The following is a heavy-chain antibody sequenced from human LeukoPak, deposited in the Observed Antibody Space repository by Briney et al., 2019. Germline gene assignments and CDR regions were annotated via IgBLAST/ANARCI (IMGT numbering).Heavy chain of an antibody. D-gene: IGHD6-6*01. J-gene: IGHJ6*03. CDR1: GLTFSNYG. Sequence: GGSLRLSCAASGLTFSNYGMHWVRQAPGKGLEWVAVIWYDGSNKYYADSVKGRFTISRDNSKNTLYLQMNSLRAEDTAVYYCAKDFGCIAAIYYYMDVWGKGTTVTVSS. CDR2: IWYDGSNK. V-gene: IGHV3-33*06. CDR3: AKDFGCIAAIYYYMDV.